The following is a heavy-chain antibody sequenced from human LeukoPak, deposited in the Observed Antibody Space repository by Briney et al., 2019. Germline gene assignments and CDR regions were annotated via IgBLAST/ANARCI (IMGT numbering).Heavy chain of an antibody. CDR2: GYYTGSA. CDR1: GGSISRHY. J-gene: IGHJ6*03. CDR3: AREPGGARGYSYGYGHHYYMDV. D-gene: IGHD5-18*01. V-gene: IGHV4-59*11. Sequence: SETLSLTCTVSGGSISRHYWCWIRKPPQKGMGWNGYGYYTGSATYNSYLKSRVTISVDTSKNQFTMKLHSVTAADTAESYCAREPGGARGYSYGYGHHYYMDVWGKGTTVTVS.